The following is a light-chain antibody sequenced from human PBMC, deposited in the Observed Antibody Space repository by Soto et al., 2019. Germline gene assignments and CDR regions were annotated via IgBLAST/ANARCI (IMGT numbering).Light chain of an antibody. V-gene: IGLV2-8*01. CDR1: SSDVGGYNY. J-gene: IGLJ1*01. CDR2: EVS. Sequence: QSVLTQPPSASGSPGQSVTISCAGTSSDVGGYNYVSWYQQYPGKVPKLMIYEVSERPSGVPDRFSGSTSVNSASLTISGLQADDEADYYCSSFTNTYSYVFGTGTKVTAL. CDR3: SSFTNTYSYV.